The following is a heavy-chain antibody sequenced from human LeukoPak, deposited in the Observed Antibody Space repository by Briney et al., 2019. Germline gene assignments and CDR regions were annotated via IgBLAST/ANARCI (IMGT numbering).Heavy chain of an antibody. CDR3: AKDQAPDIVATVTFDY. CDR1: GLTFDDYA. Sequence: GGSLRLSCAASGLTFDDYAMHWVRQAPGKGLEWVSGISWNSGSIGYADSVKGRFTISRDNAKNSLYLQMNSLRAEDTALYYCAKDQAPDIVATVTFDYWGQGTLVTVSS. CDR2: ISWNSGSI. V-gene: IGHV3-9*01. J-gene: IGHJ4*02. D-gene: IGHD5-12*01.